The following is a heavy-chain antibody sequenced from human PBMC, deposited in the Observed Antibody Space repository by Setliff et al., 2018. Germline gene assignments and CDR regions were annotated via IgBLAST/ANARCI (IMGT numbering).Heavy chain of an antibody. D-gene: IGHD3-3*01. Sequence: ASVKVSCKASGYTFTSYAMHWVRQAPGQRLEWMGWINAGNGNTKYSQKFQGRVTITRDTSASTAYMELSSLRSEDTAVYYCARDPRQNDNFWSGYYYYYYYGMDVWGQGTAVTVSS. CDR2: INAGNGNT. J-gene: IGHJ6*02. V-gene: IGHV1-3*01. CDR3: ARDPRQNDNFWSGYYYYYYYGMDV. CDR1: GYTFTSYA.